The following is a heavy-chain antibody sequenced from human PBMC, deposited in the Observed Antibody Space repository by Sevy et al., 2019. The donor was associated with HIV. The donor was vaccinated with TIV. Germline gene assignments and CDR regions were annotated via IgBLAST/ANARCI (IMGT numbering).Heavy chain of an antibody. Sequence: GGSLRLSCAASGFTFSSYSMNWVRQAPGKGLEWVSSISSSSSYIYYANSVKGRFTISRDNAKNSLYLQMNSLRAEDTAVYYRATTAFRDSSGYYGHWGQGTLVTVSS. J-gene: IGHJ4*02. CDR1: GFTFSSYS. D-gene: IGHD3-22*01. CDR3: ATTAFRDSSGYYGH. CDR2: ISSSSSYI. V-gene: IGHV3-21*01.